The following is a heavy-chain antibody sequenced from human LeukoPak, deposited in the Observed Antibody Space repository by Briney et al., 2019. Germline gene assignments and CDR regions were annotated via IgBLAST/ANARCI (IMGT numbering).Heavy chain of an antibody. CDR1: GFTFSNHG. J-gene: IGHJ4*02. Sequence: PGGSLRLSCAASGFTFSNHGMSWVRQAPGKGLEWVSAVSDSGSDTYYADSVKGRFTVSRDNSKNTLYLQMNSLRAEDTAVYYCAKRVSYSSSSVYFDNWGQGTLVTVSS. V-gene: IGHV3-23*01. CDR2: VSDSGSDT. D-gene: IGHD6-6*01. CDR3: AKRVSYSSSSVYFDN.